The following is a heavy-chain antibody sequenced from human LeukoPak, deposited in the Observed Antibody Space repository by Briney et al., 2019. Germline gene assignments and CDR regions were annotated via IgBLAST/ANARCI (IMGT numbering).Heavy chain of an antibody. V-gene: IGHV4-59*08. D-gene: IGHD6-19*01. CDR1: GGSISSYY. J-gene: IGHJ5*02. Sequence: PSETLSLTCTVSGGSISSYYWSWIRQPPGKGLEWIGSVYRTGDTNCNPSLKSRVTISIDTSKNQFSLRLTSVTAADTAVYYCARHPYGLVREAYFDPWGQGTLVTVSS. CDR3: ARHPYGLVREAYFDP. CDR2: VYRTGDT.